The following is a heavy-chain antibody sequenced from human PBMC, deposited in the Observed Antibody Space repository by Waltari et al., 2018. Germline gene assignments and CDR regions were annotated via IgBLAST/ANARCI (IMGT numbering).Heavy chain of an antibody. CDR2: IYTSGST. CDR1: GGSISRYY. CDR3: ARGYDISYYYMDV. Sequence: QVQLQESGPGLVKPSETLSLTCPVSGGSISRYYWSWIRQPAGKGLEWIGRIYTSGSTNYNPPLKSRVTMSVDTSKNQFSLKLSSVTAADTAVYYCARGYDISYYYMDVWGKGTTVTVSS. V-gene: IGHV4-4*07. D-gene: IGHD3-9*01. J-gene: IGHJ6*03.